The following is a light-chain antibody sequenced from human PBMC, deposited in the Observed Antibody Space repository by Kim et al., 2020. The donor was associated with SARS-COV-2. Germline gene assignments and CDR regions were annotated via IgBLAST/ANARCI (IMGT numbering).Light chain of an antibody. V-gene: IGLV3-1*01. CDR3: QAWDSSTVV. CDR1: KLGVKY. CDR2: QDS. J-gene: IGLJ2*01. Sequence: SVSPGETASLTCSGDKLGVKYACWYQQKPGQSPVLVIYQDSKRPSGIPERFSGSNAGNTATLTISGTQAMDEADYYCQAWDSSTVVFGGGTRLTVL.